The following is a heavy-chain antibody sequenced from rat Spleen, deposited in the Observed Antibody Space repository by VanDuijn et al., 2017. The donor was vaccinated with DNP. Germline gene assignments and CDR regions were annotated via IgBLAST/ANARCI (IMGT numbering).Heavy chain of an antibody. V-gene: IGHV5-22*01. D-gene: IGHD4-3*01. CDR2: ISYDGGST. CDR1: GFTFSDYY. Sequence: EVQLVESGGGLVQPGRSLKLSCAASGFTFSDYYMAWVRQAPTKGLEWVAYISYDGGSTHYGDSVKGRFTISRDNAKSTLHLQMNSLRSEDMATYYCVRWNSGHFDYWGQGVMVTVSS. J-gene: IGHJ2*01. CDR3: VRWNSGHFDY.